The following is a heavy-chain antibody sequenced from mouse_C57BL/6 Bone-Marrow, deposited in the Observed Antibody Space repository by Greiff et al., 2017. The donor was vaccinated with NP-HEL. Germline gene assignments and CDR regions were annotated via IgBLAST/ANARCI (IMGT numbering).Heavy chain of an antibody. Sequence: RLVESGGDLVKPGGSLKLSCAASGFTFSSYGMSWVRQTPDKRLEWVATISSGGSYTYYPDSVKGRFTISRDNAKNTLYLQMSSLKSEDTAMYYCARYYYGSRGDWYFDVWGTGTTVTVSS. CDR2: ISSGGSYT. CDR1: GFTFSSYG. V-gene: IGHV5-6*02. J-gene: IGHJ1*03. CDR3: ARYYYGSRGDWYFDV. D-gene: IGHD1-1*01.